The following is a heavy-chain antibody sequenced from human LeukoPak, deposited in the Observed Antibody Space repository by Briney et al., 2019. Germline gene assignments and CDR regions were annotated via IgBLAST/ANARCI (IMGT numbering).Heavy chain of an antibody. D-gene: IGHD7-27*01. Sequence: ASVKLSCTASGYTFTGYYMHWVRQAPGQGLEWMGWINPNSGGTNYAQKFQGRVTMTRDTSISTAYMELSRLRSDDTAVYYCARADKLGPTDYWGQGTLVTVSS. CDR3: ARADKLGPTDY. CDR2: INPNSGGT. V-gene: IGHV1-2*02. CDR1: GYTFTGYY. J-gene: IGHJ4*02.